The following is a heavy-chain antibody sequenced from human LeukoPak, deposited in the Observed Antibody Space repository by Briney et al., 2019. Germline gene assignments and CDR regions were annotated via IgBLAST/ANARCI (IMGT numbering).Heavy chain of an antibody. Sequence: HPGGSLRLSCADSGFTFSRYWMSWDRRAPGKGGEWVANIKKDGSEKEYVEAVKGRFTISREKSKNTLYLQMNSLRADDTAVYYCARDRYGIAVAGSFDYWGQGTPVTVSS. CDR2: IKKDGSEK. CDR3: ARDRYGIAVAGSFDY. J-gene: IGHJ4*02. CDR1: GFTFSRYW. V-gene: IGHV3-7*01. D-gene: IGHD6-19*01.